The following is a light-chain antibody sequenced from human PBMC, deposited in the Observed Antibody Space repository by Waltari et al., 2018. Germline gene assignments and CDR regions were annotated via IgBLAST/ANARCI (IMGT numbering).Light chain of an antibody. CDR2: NDN. Sequence: QSVLTQPPSVSGTPGQRVTISCSGSNSNIGGNFVNWYQQLPGKAPKLLIYNDNQGHSGGTDRFSASKPGTSAALAITGLQSEDEADYYCAVWDDSLGGVFGGGTKLTVL. J-gene: IGLJ3*02. CDR1: NSNIGGNF. CDR3: AVWDDSLGGV. V-gene: IGLV1-44*01.